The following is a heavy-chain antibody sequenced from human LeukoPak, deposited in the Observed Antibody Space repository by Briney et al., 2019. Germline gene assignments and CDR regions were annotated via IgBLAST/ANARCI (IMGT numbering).Heavy chain of an antibody. CDR2: IKQDGSEK. Sequence: GGSLRLSCAASGLIFSSYWMSWVRQAPGKGLEWVANIKQDGSEKYYVDSVKGRLTISRDNARNSVYLQMNSLRAEDTAVYYCARESGIAAALDLWGQGTLVTVSS. V-gene: IGHV3-7*01. D-gene: IGHD6-13*01. CDR1: GLIFSSYW. CDR3: ARESGIAAALDL. J-gene: IGHJ5*02.